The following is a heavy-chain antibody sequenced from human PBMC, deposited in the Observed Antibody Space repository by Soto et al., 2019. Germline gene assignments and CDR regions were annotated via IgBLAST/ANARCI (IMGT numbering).Heavy chain of an antibody. Sequence: PGGSLRLSCVASGFTFSSYWMHWVRQAPRKGLVWVSRINSDGSTTNYADSVKGRFTISRDNSKNTLYLQMNSLRAEDTAVYYCARDPSQWYCSGGSCYHTLYYYYGMDVWGQGTTVTVSS. D-gene: IGHD2-15*01. V-gene: IGHV3-74*01. J-gene: IGHJ6*02. CDR2: INSDGSTT. CDR1: GFTFSSYW. CDR3: ARDPSQWYCSGGSCYHTLYYYYGMDV.